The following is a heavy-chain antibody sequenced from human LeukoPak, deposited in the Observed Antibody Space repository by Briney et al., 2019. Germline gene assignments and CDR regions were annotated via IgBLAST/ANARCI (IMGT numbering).Heavy chain of an antibody. CDR2: ISGSGGGA. J-gene: IGHJ6*02. V-gene: IGHV3-23*01. D-gene: IGHD1-26*01. Sequence: GGSLRLSCAASGFTYSTYAMSWVRQAPGKGLEWVSAISGSGGGAYYADSVKGRFTISRDNSKNTLYLQMNSLRAEDTAVYYCAKGPRVGGNPGRYYYGMDVWGQGTTVAVSS. CDR1: GFTYSTYA. CDR3: AKGPRVGGNPGRYYYGMDV.